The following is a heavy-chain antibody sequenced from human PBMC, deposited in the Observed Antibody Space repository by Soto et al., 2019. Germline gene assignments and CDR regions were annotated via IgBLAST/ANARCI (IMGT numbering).Heavy chain of an antibody. D-gene: IGHD3-3*01. J-gene: IGHJ6*02. CDR2: IIPIFGTA. Sequence: SVKVSCKASGGTFSSYAISWVRQAPGQGLEWMGGIIPIFGTANYAQKFQGRVTITADESTSTAYMELSSLRSEDTAVYYCARDLRHNYDFWSGYHRLTYYYYGMDVWGQGTTVTASS. CDR1: GGTFSSYA. CDR3: ARDLRHNYDFWSGYHRLTYYYYGMDV. V-gene: IGHV1-69*13.